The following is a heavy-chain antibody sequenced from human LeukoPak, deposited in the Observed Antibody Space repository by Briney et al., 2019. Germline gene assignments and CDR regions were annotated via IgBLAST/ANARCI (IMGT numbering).Heavy chain of an antibody. Sequence: SETLSPTCAVSGGSFSDFYWNWIRQRPGKGLEWIGEVNYSGSTYYNSSLKSRVIISLDTSQNQFSLKLSSVTAADTGVYYCARVGDLFRAHRVRGLSPDFYYMDVWGKGTTVTVSS. CDR1: GGSFSDFY. CDR2: VNYSGST. J-gene: IGHJ6*03. D-gene: IGHD3-10*01. CDR3: ARVGDLFRAHRVRGLSPDFYYMDV. V-gene: IGHV4-34*01.